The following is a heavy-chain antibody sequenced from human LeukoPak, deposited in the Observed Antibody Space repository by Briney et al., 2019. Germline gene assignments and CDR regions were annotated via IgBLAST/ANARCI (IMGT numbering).Heavy chain of an antibody. D-gene: IGHD6-13*01. J-gene: IGHJ5*02. CDR3: ARGHSSSWYPVGFDP. Sequence: ASVKVSCKASGYTFTGYYIHWVRQAPGQGLEWMGWINPNRGGTNYAQKFQGRVTMTRDMSTSTVYMELSSLRSEDTAVYYCARGHSSSWYPVGFDPWGQGTLVTVSS. CDR2: INPNRGGT. V-gene: IGHV1-2*02. CDR1: GYTFTGYY.